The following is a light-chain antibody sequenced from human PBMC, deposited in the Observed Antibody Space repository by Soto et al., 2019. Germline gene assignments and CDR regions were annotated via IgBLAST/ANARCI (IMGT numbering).Light chain of an antibody. CDR2: AAS. CDR3: QQSYSVPFT. Sequence: DIQLTQSPSSLSASVGDRVTISCRASLSVRNYLSWYQWKPGKAPSLLIYAASSLHSGVPSRFSGSASGADFTLTINNLHPVDFATYYCQQSYSVPFTFGQGTRLQLK. V-gene: IGKV1-39*01. CDR1: LSVRNY. J-gene: IGKJ5*01.